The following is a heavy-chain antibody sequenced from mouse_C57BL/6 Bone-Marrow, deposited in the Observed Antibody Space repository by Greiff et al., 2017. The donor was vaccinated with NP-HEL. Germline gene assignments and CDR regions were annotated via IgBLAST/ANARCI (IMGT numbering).Heavy chain of an antibody. CDR2: IYPRSGNT. CDR1: GYTFTSYG. Sequence: QVQLQQSGAELARPGASVKLSCKASGYTFTSYGISWVKQRTGQGLEWIGEIYPRSGNTYYNEKFKGKATLTADKSSSTAYMELRSLTSEDSAVYFCARDREYSWFAYWGQGTLVTVSA. D-gene: IGHD5-1*01. J-gene: IGHJ3*01. CDR3: ARDREYSWFAY. V-gene: IGHV1-81*01.